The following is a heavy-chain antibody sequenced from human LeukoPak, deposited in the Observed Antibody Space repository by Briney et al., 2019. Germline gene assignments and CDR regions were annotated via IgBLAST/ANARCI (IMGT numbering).Heavy chain of an antibody. V-gene: IGHV3-7*01. Sequence: PGGSLRLSCAASGFTFSSYWMSWIRQAPGKGLEWVANIKEDGSEKYYVDSVRGRFTISRDNAKNPLSLQMNSLRAEDTAVYYCARDRTGNDYWGQGALVTVSS. CDR3: ARDRTGNDY. CDR2: IKEDGSEK. CDR1: GFTFSSYW. J-gene: IGHJ4*02. D-gene: IGHD1-1*01.